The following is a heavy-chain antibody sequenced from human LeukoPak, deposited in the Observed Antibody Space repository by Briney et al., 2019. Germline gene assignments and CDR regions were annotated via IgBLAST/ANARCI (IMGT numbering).Heavy chain of an antibody. CDR2: ISSSSTI. CDR1: GFTFSSYS. D-gene: IGHD5-24*01. J-gene: IGHJ6*03. CDR3: ARGDVESSYYYYMDV. V-gene: IGHV3-48*01. Sequence: PGGSLRLSCEASGFTFSSYSMNWVRQAPGKGLEWVSYISSSSTIYYADSVKGRFIISRDNAKNSLYLQMNSLRADGTAVYYCARGDVESSYYYYMDVWGKGTTVTVSS.